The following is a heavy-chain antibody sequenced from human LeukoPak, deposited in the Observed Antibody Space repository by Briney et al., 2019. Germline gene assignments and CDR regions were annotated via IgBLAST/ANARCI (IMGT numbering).Heavy chain of an antibody. D-gene: IGHD3-3*01. V-gene: IGHV3-30*18. CDR1: GFTFSSYG. J-gene: IGHJ6*02. CDR2: ISYDGSNK. Sequence: GGSLRLSCAASGFTFSSYGMHWVRQAPGKGLEWVAVISYDGSNKYYADSVKGRFTISRDNSKNTLYLQMNSLRAEDTAVYYCAKELDFGVVITLMDVWGQGTTVTVSS. CDR3: AKELDFGVVITLMDV.